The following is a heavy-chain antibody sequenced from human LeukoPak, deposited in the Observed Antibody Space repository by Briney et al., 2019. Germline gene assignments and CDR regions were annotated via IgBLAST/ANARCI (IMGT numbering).Heavy chain of an antibody. J-gene: IGHJ4*02. CDR3: ARVVGYDILTGYSNYFDY. CDR2: INPNSGGT. CDR1: GYTFTGYY. D-gene: IGHD3-9*01. Sequence: ASVKVFCKASGYTFTGYYMHWVRQAPGQGLEWMGWINPNSGGTNYAQKFQGRVTMTRDTSISTAYMELSRLRSDDTAVYYCARVVGYDILTGYSNYFDYWGQGTLVTVSS. V-gene: IGHV1-2*02.